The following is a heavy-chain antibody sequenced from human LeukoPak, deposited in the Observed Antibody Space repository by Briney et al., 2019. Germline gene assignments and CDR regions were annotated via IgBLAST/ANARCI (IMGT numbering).Heavy chain of an antibody. D-gene: IGHD3-10*01. CDR3: ARDSPMVVPFDY. CDR1: GGSISSYY. CDR2: IYHSGST. J-gene: IGHJ4*02. Sequence: SETLSLTCTVSGGSISSYYWGWIRQPPGKGLEWIGYIYHSGSTYYNPSLKSRVTISIDTSKNQFSLNLTFVTAADTAVYYCARDSPMVVPFDYWGQGTLVTVSS. V-gene: IGHV4-59*12.